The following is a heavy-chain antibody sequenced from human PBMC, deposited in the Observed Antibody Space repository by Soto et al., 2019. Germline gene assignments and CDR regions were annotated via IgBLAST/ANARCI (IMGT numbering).Heavy chain of an antibody. CDR3: ARQGAGSGRGHF. V-gene: IGHV1-69*12. Sequence: QVQLVQSGAEVKKPGSSVKVSCKASGGTFSSYAISWVRQAPGQGLEWMGGIIPSFGTANYAQKFQGRDAITASESTSTAYKELSSLRTEDTAVESGARQGAGSGRGHFWGEGGLVTVSS. CDR1: GGTFSSYA. D-gene: IGHD2-15*01. J-gene: IGHJ4*02. CDR2: IIPSFGTA.